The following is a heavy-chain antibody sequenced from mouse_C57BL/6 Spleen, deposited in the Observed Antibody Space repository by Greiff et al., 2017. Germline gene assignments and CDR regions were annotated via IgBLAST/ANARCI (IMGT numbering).Heavy chain of an antibody. J-gene: IGHJ4*01. V-gene: IGHV3-6*01. Sequence: VQLQQSGPGLVKPSQSLSITCSVPGYSITSGYYWNWIRQFPGNKLEWMGNISYDGSNNYNPSLKNRISITRDTSKNQFFLKLNSVTTEDTATYCCARDRSYDDYDGAMDYWGQGTSVTVSS. CDR3: ARDRSYDDYDGAMDY. D-gene: IGHD2-4*01. CDR1: GYSITSGYY. CDR2: ISYDGSN.